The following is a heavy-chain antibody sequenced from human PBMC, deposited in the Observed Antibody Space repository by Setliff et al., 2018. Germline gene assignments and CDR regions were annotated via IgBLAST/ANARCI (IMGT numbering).Heavy chain of an antibody. CDR3: AREGWDYYDSSGYLDY. V-gene: IGHV3-7*01. D-gene: IGHD3-22*01. CDR2: IHQDGSER. CDR1: GFTFGSYW. Sequence: LRLSCAASGFTFGSYWMTWVRQAPEKGLEWVANIHQDGSERHYVDSVKGRFTISRDNAKNTLYLQMNSLRAEDTAVYYCAREGWDYYDSSGYLDYWGQGTLVTVSS. J-gene: IGHJ4*02.